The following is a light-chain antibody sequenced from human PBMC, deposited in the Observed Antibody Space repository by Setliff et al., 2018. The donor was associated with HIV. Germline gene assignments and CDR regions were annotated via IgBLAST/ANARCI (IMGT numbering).Light chain of an antibody. CDR2: DVR. CDR3: SSYTSSSTLVV. CDR1: SGDVGGYNY. Sequence: QSALPQPASVSGSPGQSITISCTGTSGDVGGYNYVSWYQQRPGKVPKLMIYDVRNRPSGVSNRFSGSKSGNTASLTISGLQAEDEADYYCSSYTSSSTLVVFGGGTKVTVL. J-gene: IGLJ2*01. V-gene: IGLV2-14*03.